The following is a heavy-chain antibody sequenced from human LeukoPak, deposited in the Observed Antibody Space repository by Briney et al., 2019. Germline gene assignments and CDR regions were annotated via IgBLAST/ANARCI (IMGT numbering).Heavy chain of an antibody. V-gene: IGHV1-2*02. CDR1: GNTFTGYY. Sequence: GASVKVSCKASGNTFTGYYMHWVRQAPGQGLEWMGWINPNSGGTNYAQKFQGRVTMTRDTSISTAYMELSRLRSDDTAVYYCARAKTNSPFSYFDYWGQGTLVTVSS. CDR3: ARAKTNSPFSYFDY. D-gene: IGHD1-1*01. CDR2: INPNSGGT. J-gene: IGHJ4*02.